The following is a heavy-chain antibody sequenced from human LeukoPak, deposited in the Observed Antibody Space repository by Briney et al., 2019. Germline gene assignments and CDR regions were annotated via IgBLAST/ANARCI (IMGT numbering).Heavy chain of an antibody. V-gene: IGHV3-48*01. CDR1: GFTFSNYS. D-gene: IGHD1-14*01. J-gene: IGHJ6*03. Sequence: GGSLRLSCAASGFTFSNYSMNWVRQAPGKGLEWVSYVIRSSSTIYYADSVKGRFTISRDNAKNSLYLQMNSLRAEDTAVYYCAKTNSGPEDYYYYMDVWGKGTTVTVSS. CDR2: VIRSSSTI. CDR3: AKTNSGPEDYYYYMDV.